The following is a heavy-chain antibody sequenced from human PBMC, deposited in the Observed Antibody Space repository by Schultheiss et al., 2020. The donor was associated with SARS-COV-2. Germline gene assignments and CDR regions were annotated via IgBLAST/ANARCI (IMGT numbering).Heavy chain of an antibody. Sequence: SETLSLTCTVTGGSISSSSYYWGWIRQPPGKGLEWIGEINHSGSTYYNPSLKSRVTISVDTSKNQFSLKLSSVTAADTAVYYCARAGICSSTSCYTALDYWGQGTLVTVSS. D-gene: IGHD2-2*02. CDR2: INHSGST. J-gene: IGHJ4*02. CDR3: ARAGICSSTSCYTALDY. CDR1: GGSISSSSYY. V-gene: IGHV4-39*07.